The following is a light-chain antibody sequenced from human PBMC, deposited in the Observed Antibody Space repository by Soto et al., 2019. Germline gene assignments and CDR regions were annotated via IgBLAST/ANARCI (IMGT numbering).Light chain of an antibody. Sequence: QSALTQPASVSGSPGQSITISCTGTSSDVGGYNYVSWYQQHPGKAPKLIISDVSYRPSGVSNRFSGSKSGNTASLTISGLQAEDEADYYCNSYRSTSTRYVFGTGTQLTVL. CDR2: DVS. CDR3: NSYRSTSTRYV. CDR1: SSDVGGYNY. V-gene: IGLV2-14*01. J-gene: IGLJ1*01.